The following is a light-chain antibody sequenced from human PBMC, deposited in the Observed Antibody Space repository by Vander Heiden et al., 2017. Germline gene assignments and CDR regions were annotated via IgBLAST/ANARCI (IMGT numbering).Light chain of an antibody. V-gene: IGKV1-33*01. J-gene: IGKJ1*01. CDR1: QDISNY. CDR2: DAS. CDR3: QQYYNLPLT. Sequence: DIHITESPSSLSASVGDRVTITCQASQDISNYLNWYQQKPGKAPKLLIYDASNLETGVPSRFSGSGSGTDFTFTISSLQPEDIATYYCQQYYNLPLTFGQGTKVEIK.